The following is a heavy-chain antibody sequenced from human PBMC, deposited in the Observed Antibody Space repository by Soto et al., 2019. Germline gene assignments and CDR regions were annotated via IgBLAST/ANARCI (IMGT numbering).Heavy chain of an antibody. CDR1: GYSFTNYW. Sequence: GESLKISCKGSGYSFTNYWIGWVRLMPGKGLEWMGIIYPGDSDTRYSPSFQGRVTISADKSINTAYLQWSSLKASDTAMYYCTRLEDSSSFDRWGRGTLVTVSS. CDR2: IYPGDSDT. CDR3: TRLEDSSSFDR. V-gene: IGHV5-51*01. D-gene: IGHD6-6*01. J-gene: IGHJ4*02.